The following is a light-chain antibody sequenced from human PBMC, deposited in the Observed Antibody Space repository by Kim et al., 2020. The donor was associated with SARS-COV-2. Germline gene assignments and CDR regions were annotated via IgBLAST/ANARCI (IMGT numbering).Light chain of an antibody. CDR2: WAS. CDR3: QKYYSTPPS. J-gene: IGKJ2*03. Sequence: DIVMTQSPDSLAVSLGERATLNCKSSQTVLYNSNNKNYLAWYQQKPGQAPKLLIYWASIRESGVSDRFSGSGSETDFTLTISSRQAEDVAVYYCQKYYSTPPSLGQGTKLEI. V-gene: IGKV4-1*01. CDR1: QTVLYNSNNKNY.